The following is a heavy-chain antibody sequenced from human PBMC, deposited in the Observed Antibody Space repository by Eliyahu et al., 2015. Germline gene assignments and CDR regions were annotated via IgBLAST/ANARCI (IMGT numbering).Heavy chain of an antibody. D-gene: IGHD6-19*01. V-gene: IGHV4-39*01. J-gene: IGHJ4*01. CDR2: AYYSGTI. Sequence: QLQLQESGPGLVKPSETLSLTXXVSGXSISXNIYYWGWIRQPPGKGLEWIGXAYYSGTIYYNSSLKSRVTISVDMSKNQFSLKLSSVTAADTAVYYCARQRSGWSFDYWGHGTLVTVS. CDR1: GXSISXNIYY. CDR3: ARQRSGWSFDY.